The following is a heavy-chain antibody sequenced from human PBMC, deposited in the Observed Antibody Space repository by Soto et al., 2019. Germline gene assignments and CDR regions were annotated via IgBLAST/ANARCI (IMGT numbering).Heavy chain of an antibody. CDR3: ARDLGVAAAGYVRFYYSAMHV. CDR2: INPNSGGT. CDR1: GYTFTGYY. D-gene: IGHD6-13*01. J-gene: IGHJ6*02. V-gene: IGHV1-2*04. Sequence: VASVKVSCKATGYTFTGYYMHWVRQAPGQGLEWVGWINPNSGGTNYAQKFQGWVTMTRDTSISTAYMELSRLRSDDTAVYYCARDLGVAAAGYVRFYYSAMHVWG.